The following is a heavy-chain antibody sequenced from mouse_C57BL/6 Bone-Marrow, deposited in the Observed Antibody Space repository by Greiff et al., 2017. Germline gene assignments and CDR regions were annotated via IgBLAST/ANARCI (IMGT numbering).Heavy chain of an antibody. V-gene: IGHV7-3*01. CDR3: ARYRVGLRYFDV. CDR1: GFTFTDYY. J-gene: IGHJ1*03. D-gene: IGHD4-1*01. CDR2: IRNKANGYTT. Sequence: DVKLVESGGGLVQPGGSLSLSCAASGFTFTDYYMSWVRQPPGKALEWLGFIRNKANGYTTEYSASVKGRFTISRDNSQSILYLQMNALRAEDSATYDCARYRVGLRYFDVWGTGTTVTVSS.